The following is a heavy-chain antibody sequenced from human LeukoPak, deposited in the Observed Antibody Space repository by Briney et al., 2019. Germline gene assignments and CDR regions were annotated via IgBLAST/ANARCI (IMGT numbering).Heavy chain of an antibody. CDR3: ASGAGSGWYGEYFQH. Sequence: RASVKVSCKASGYTFTSYDINWVRQATGQGLEWMGWMNPNSGNTGYAQKFQGRVTMTRNTSISTAYMELSSLRSEDTAVYYCASGAGSGWYGEYFQHWGQGTLVTVSS. CDR1: GYTFTSYD. J-gene: IGHJ1*01. CDR2: MNPNSGNT. V-gene: IGHV1-8*01. D-gene: IGHD6-19*01.